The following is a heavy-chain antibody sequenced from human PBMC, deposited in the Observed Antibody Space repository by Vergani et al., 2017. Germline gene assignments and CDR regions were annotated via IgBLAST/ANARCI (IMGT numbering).Heavy chain of an antibody. Sequence: QVQLQESGPGLVKPSQTLSLTCTVSGGSINRHNYYWSWIRQPAGKGLEWIGRIHTSGSTNYNPSLKSRVTMSEETSKNQFSLNLTSVTAADTAVYFCGRVSCLGGSCYQPLFDYWGQGILVTVSS. V-gene: IGHV4-61*02. D-gene: IGHD2-15*01. J-gene: IGHJ4*02. CDR3: GRVSCLGGSCYQPLFDY. CDR1: GGSINRHNYY. CDR2: IHTSGST.